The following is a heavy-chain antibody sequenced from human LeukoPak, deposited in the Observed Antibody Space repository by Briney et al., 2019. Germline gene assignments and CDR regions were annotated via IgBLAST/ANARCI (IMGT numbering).Heavy chain of an antibody. CDR2: IYYSGST. D-gene: IGHD6-19*01. CDR1: GGSISSYY. Sequence: SETLSLTCTVSGGSISSYYWSWIRQPPGKGLEWIGYIYYSGSTTYNPSLKSRVTMSVDTSKNQFSLRLSSVTAADTAVYYCASRPISVDIFDYWGQGTLVTVSS. J-gene: IGHJ4*02. CDR3: ASRPISVDIFDY. V-gene: IGHV4-59*08.